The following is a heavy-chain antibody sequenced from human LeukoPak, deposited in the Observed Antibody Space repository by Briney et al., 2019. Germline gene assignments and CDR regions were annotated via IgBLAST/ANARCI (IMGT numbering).Heavy chain of an antibody. Sequence: ASVKVSCKASGYTFTDYYMHWVRQAPGQGLEWMGWINPNSGGTNYAQKFQGRVTMTRDTSISTAYMELSRLRSDDTAVYYCASGKRYSNSQQPTTGFDYWGQGTLVTVSS. CDR3: ASGKRYSNSQQPTTGFDY. CDR1: GYTFTDYY. D-gene: IGHD6-6*01. CDR2: INPNSGGT. J-gene: IGHJ4*02. V-gene: IGHV1-2*02.